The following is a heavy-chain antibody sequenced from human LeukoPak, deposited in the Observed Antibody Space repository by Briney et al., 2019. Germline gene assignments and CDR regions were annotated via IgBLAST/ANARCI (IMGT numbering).Heavy chain of an antibody. CDR1: GGSISSYY. J-gene: IGHJ4*02. D-gene: IGHD6-13*01. CDR2: IYYSGST. Sequence: SETLSLTCNVSGGSISSYYWNWIRQPPGKGLEWIGSIYYSGSTYYNPSLKSRVTISVDTSKNQFSLKLSSVTAADTAVYYCASLIAAAVDYWGQGTLVTVSS. V-gene: IGHV4-39*07. CDR3: ASLIAAAVDY.